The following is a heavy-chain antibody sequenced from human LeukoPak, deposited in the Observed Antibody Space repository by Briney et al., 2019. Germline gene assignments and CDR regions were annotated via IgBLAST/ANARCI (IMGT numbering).Heavy chain of an antibody. V-gene: IGHV3-23*01. CDR1: GLSFSSYA. Sequence: GGSLRLSCAASGLSFSSYAMTWVRQAPGKGLEWVSAISGSGDITHYADSVKGRFTISRDNSKNTLYLQMNSLRAEDTAVYYCANDSPRISVVRGASGAFDIWGQGTMVTVSS. J-gene: IGHJ3*02. CDR3: ANDSPRISVVRGASGAFDI. CDR2: ISGSGDIT. D-gene: IGHD3-10*01.